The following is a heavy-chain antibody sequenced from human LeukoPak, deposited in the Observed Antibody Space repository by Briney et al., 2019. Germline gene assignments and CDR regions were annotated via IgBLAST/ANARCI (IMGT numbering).Heavy chain of an antibody. CDR1: GGSISSYY. Sequence: SETLSLTCTVSGGSISSYYWSWIRQPPGKGLEWIGYIYYSGSTNYNPSLKSRVTISVDTSKNQFSLKLSSVTAADTAVYYCAREGDYYGSGKNAFDIWGQGTMVTVSS. V-gene: IGHV4-59*12. CDR2: IYYSGST. CDR3: AREGDYYGSGKNAFDI. D-gene: IGHD3-10*01. J-gene: IGHJ3*02.